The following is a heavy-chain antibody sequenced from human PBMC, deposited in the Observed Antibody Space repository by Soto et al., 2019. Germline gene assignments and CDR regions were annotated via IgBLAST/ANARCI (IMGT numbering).Heavy chain of an antibody. CDR2: IIPIFGTA. CDR1: GGTFSSYA. J-gene: IGHJ4*02. D-gene: IGHD4-17*01. Sequence: SVKVSCKASGGTFSSYAISCVRQAPGQGLEWMGGIIPIFGTANYAQKFQGRVTITADESTSTAYMELSSLRSEDTAVYYCARCGDGDYGGNDYYFDPWGQGTLVTVSS. V-gene: IGHV1-69*13. CDR3: ARCGDGDYGGNDYYFDP.